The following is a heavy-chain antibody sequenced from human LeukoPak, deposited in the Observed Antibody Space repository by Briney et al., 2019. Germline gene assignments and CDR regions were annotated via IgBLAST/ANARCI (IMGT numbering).Heavy chain of an antibody. Sequence: SETPSLTCTVSGGSINSGDYYWSCIRQPPGKGLEWIGYIYYSGSTYYSPSLKSRVSMSLDTSKNQFSLKLTSVTAADTAVYYCARQIVVVPSTIRAYDAFDIWGQGTMVTVSS. CDR3: ARQIVVVPSTIRAYDAFDI. V-gene: IGHV4-30-4*08. J-gene: IGHJ3*02. D-gene: IGHD2-2*02. CDR1: GGSINSGDYY. CDR2: IYYSGST.